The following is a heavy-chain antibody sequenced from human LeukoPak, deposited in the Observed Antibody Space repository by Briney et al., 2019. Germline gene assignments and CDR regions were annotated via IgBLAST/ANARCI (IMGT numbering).Heavy chain of an antibody. V-gene: IGHV3-9*03. CDR3: AKVGYGDYGAFDI. Sequence: PGRSLRLSCAASGFTFDDYAMHWVRQAPGKGLEWVSGISWNSGSIGYADSVKGRLTISRDNAKNSLYLQMNSLRAEDMALYYCAKVGYGDYGAFDIWGQGTMVTVSS. CDR1: GFTFDDYA. J-gene: IGHJ3*02. D-gene: IGHD4-17*01. CDR2: ISWNSGSI.